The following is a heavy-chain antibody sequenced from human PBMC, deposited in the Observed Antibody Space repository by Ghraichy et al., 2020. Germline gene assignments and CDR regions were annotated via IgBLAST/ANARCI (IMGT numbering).Heavy chain of an antibody. Sequence: ASVKVSCKASGYTFTSYDINWVRQATGQGLEWMGWMNPNSGNTGYAQKFQGRVTMTRNTSISTAYMELSSLRSEDTAVYYCARRMVRGVSRNDAFDIWGQGTMVTVSS. V-gene: IGHV1-8*01. D-gene: IGHD3-10*01. CDR2: MNPNSGNT. CDR1: GYTFTSYD. J-gene: IGHJ3*02. CDR3: ARRMVRGVSRNDAFDI.